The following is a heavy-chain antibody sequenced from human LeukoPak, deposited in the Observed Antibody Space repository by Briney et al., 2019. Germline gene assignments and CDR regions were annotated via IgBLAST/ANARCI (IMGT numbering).Heavy chain of an antibody. CDR2: IYYSGGT. CDR3: ARGYYDSSGSYNFDY. Sequence: KPSETLSLTCTVSGASISSYYWSWIRQPPGKGLEWIGYIYYSGGTKYNPSLKSRVTISVDTSKNQLSLKLSSVTAADTAVYYCARGYYDSSGSYNFDYWGRGALVTVSS. CDR1: GASISSYY. D-gene: IGHD3-22*01. J-gene: IGHJ4*02. V-gene: IGHV4-59*01.